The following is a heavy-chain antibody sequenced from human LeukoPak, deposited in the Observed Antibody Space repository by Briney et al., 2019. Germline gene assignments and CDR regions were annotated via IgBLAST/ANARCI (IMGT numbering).Heavy chain of an antibody. J-gene: IGHJ6*02. CDR3: AKDSVGATPYYYGMDV. CDR1: GFTFSSYA. Sequence: GGSLRLSCAASGFTFSSYAMHWVRQAPGKGLEWVAVISYDGSNKYYADSVKGRFTISRDNSKNTLYLQMNSLRAEDTAVYYCAKDSVGATPYYYGMDVWGQGTTVTVSS. D-gene: IGHD1-26*01. CDR2: ISYDGSNK. V-gene: IGHV3-30*01.